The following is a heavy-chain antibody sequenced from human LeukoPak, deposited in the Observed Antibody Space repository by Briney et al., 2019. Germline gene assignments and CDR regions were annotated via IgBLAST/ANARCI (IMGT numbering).Heavy chain of an antibody. CDR3: SRGVAYCGGDCYSGHYYYYYYMDV. D-gene: IGHD2-21*01. CDR2: IIPIFGTA. Sequence: SVKVSCKASRGTFSSYAISWVRQAPRQGREWMGGIIPIFGTANYAQKIQARVPITANESPITADMELISLRSEDTAVYYCSRGVAYCGGDCYSGHYYYYYYMDVWGKGTTVTVSS. CDR1: RGTFSSYA. V-gene: IGHV1-69*13. J-gene: IGHJ6*03.